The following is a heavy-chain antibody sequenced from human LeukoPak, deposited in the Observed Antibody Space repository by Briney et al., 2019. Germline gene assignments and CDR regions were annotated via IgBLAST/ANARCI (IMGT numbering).Heavy chain of an antibody. D-gene: IGHD3-3*01. J-gene: IGHJ3*02. Sequence: GGSLRLSCAATGFTFSSYWMHWVRQAPGKGLVWVSRINSDGSSTSYADSVKGRFTISRDNAKNTLYLQMNSLRAEDTAVYYCARDPSDYYDFWSGSNDAFDIWGQGTMVTVSS. CDR2: INSDGSST. CDR1: GFTFSSYW. CDR3: ARDPSDYYDFWSGSNDAFDI. V-gene: IGHV3-74*01.